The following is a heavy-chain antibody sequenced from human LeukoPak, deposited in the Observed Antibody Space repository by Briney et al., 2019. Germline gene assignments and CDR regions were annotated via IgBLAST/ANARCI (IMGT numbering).Heavy chain of an antibody. J-gene: IGHJ5*02. CDR3: AKDQGSSWYSGWFDP. Sequence: GRSLRLSCAASGFTFSSYGMHWVRQAPGEGLEWVAVIWYDGSNKYYADSVKGRFTISRDNSKNTLYLQMNSLRAEDTAVYYCAKDQGSSWYSGWFDPWGQGTLVTVSS. CDR1: GFTFSSYG. CDR2: IWYDGSNK. D-gene: IGHD6-13*01. V-gene: IGHV3-33*06.